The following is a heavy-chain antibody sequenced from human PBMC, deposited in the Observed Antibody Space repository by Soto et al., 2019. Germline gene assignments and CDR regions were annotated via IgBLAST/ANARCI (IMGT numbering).Heavy chain of an antibody. J-gene: IGHJ4*02. CDR3: AVSPPITMIVVVIPSRFDY. D-gene: IGHD3-22*01. Sequence: GGSLRLSCAASGFTFSSYAMSWVRQAPGKGLEWVSAISGSGGSTYYADSVKGRFTISRDNSKNTMYLQMNSLRAEDTAVYYCAVSPPITMIVVVIPSRFDYWGQGTLVTVSS. CDR2: ISGSGGST. CDR1: GFTFSSYA. V-gene: IGHV3-23*01.